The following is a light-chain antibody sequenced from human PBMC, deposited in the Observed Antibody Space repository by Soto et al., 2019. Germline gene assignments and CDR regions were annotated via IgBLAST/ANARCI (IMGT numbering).Light chain of an antibody. Sequence: QSALTQPPSASGSPGQSVTFSCTGTSSDVGGYNCVSWYQQHPSKAPKLIIYEVTKRPSGVPDRFSGSKSGNTASLTVSGLQAEDEADYYCSSYAGRYTGVFGGGTKLTVL. J-gene: IGLJ3*02. CDR1: SSDVGGYNC. CDR3: SSYAGRYTGV. V-gene: IGLV2-8*01. CDR2: EVT.